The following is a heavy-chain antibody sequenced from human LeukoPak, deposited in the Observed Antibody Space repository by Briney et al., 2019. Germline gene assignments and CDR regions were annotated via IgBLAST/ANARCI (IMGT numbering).Heavy chain of an antibody. Sequence: ASVKVSCKTSGYIFTNYGVSWVRQAPGQGLKWMGWINVYNGHTIYAQEFQGRVTLTTDTSTSTAHMDLRSLRSDDTAVYYCVRDSDHAPDYWGQGTLVTVSS. V-gene: IGHV1-18*01. CDR1: GYIFTNYG. J-gene: IGHJ4*02. D-gene: IGHD3-10*01. CDR2: INVYNGHT. CDR3: VRDSDHAPDY.